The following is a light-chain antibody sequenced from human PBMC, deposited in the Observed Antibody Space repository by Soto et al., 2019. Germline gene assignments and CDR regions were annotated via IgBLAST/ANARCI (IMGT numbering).Light chain of an antibody. V-gene: IGLV1-47*02. CDR2: SND. CDR1: SSDVGGYNY. Sequence: QSALTQPASVSGSPGQSIAISCTGTSSDVGGYNYVSWYQQLPGKAPKLLIYSNDQRPSGVPDRFSASKSATSASLAISGLRPEDEAEYFCATWDDSLSGVVFGGGTKLTVL. CDR3: ATWDDSLSGVV. J-gene: IGLJ2*01.